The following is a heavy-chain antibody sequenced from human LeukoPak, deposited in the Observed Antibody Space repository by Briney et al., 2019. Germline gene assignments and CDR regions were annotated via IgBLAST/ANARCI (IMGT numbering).Heavy chain of an antibody. D-gene: IGHD3-22*01. V-gene: IGHV4-34*01. CDR2: INHSGST. CDR3: ARGRWGYYDGSGYPFDY. CDR1: GGSFSGYY. J-gene: IGHJ4*02. Sequence: SETLSLTCAVYGGSFSGYYWSWIRQPPGKGLEWIGEINHSGSTNYNPSLKSRVTISVDTSKNQFSLKLSSVTAADTAVYYCARGRWGYYDGSGYPFDYWGQGTLVTVSS.